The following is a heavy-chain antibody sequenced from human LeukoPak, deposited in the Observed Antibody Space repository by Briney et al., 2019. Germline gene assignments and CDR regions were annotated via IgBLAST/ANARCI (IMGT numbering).Heavy chain of an antibody. J-gene: IGHJ4*02. CDR1: GYTFTAYY. V-gene: IGHV1-2*02. D-gene: IGHD3-3*01. CDR2: INPNNGGT. Sequence: GASVKVSCKASGYTFTAYYMHWVRQAPGQGLEWMGWINPNNGGTKYAQKFQGRVTMTRDTSVTTSYMELNRLRSDDTAVYYCARDADYDFWSGYISWGQGTLVTVSS. CDR3: ARDADYDFWSGYIS.